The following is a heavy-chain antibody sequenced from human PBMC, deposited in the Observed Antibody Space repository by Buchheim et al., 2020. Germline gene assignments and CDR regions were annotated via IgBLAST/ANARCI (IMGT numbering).Heavy chain of an antibody. D-gene: IGHD6-13*01. CDR3: ARDGLVSNYYGMDV. Sequence: QVQLVESGGGVVQPGRSLRLSCAASGFTFSSYGMHWVRQAPGKGLEWVAVIWYDGSNKYYADSVKGRFTISRDNSKNTLYLQMNSLRAEDTAVYYCARDGLVSNYYGMDVWGQGTT. J-gene: IGHJ6*02. CDR2: IWYDGSNK. V-gene: IGHV3-33*01. CDR1: GFTFSSYG.